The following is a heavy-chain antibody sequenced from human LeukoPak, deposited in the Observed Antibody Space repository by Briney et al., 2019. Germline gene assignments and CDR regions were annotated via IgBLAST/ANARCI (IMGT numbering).Heavy chain of an antibody. CDR2: IYYSGST. V-gene: IGHV4-59*08. J-gene: IGHJ6*02. CDR3: ARRSATRGSYSGMDV. Sequence: SETLSLTCTVSGGSISSYYWSWIRQPPGKGLEWLGYIYYSGSTNYNPSLKSRVTISVDTPKSQFSLKLSSVTAADTAVCYCARRSATRGSYSGMDVWGQGTTVTVSS. D-gene: IGHD2-21*02. CDR1: GGSISSYY.